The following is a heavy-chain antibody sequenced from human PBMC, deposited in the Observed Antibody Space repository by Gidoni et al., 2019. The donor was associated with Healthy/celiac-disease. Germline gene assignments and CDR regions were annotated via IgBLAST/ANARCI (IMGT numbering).Heavy chain of an antibody. Sequence: QVQLQESGPGLVKPSQTLSLTCTVSGGSISSGRYYWSWIRQPAGKGLEWIGRIYTSGSTNYNPSLKSRVTISVDTSKNQFSLKLSSVTAADTAVYYCARVLRYFDWSLYGMDVWGQGTTVTVSS. CDR3: ARVLRYFDWSLYGMDV. D-gene: IGHD3-9*01. V-gene: IGHV4-61*02. J-gene: IGHJ6*02. CDR1: GGSISSGRYY. CDR2: IYTSGST.